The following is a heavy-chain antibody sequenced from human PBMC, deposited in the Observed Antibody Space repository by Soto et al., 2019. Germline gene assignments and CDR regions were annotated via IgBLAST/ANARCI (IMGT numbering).Heavy chain of an antibody. CDR2: ISAYNGDT. J-gene: IGHJ4*02. V-gene: IGHV1-18*01. CDR1: GYTFATYI. CDR3: ARADASGWFADF. D-gene: IGHD6-19*01. Sequence: QVQLVQSGTEVKKPGASVKVSCKSSGYTFATYIIVWVRQAPGQGLEWMGWISAYNGDTNLAQKLQGRGTMTTDTSTSTAYMELRSLRFDVTAVYFCARADASGWFADFWGQGTLVTVSS.